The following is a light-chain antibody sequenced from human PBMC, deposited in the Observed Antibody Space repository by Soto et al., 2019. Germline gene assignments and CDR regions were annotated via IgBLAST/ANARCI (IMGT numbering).Light chain of an antibody. Sequence: EIALTQSPGTLSLFPGERATLSCRASQSLITRYLAWHQQQPGQAPRHLIYGASSRATAIPDRFSGSGSGTDFTLTISRLEPEDFAVYSCQQYGTSPTFGQGTRLEIK. CDR3: QQYGTSPT. CDR1: QSLITRY. J-gene: IGKJ5*01. CDR2: GAS. V-gene: IGKV3-20*01.